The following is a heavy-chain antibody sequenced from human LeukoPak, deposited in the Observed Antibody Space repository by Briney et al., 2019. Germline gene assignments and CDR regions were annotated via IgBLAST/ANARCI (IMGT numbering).Heavy chain of an antibody. V-gene: IGHV4-59*01. Sequence: SETLSLTCTVSGGSISSYYWSWIRQPPGKGLEWIGHIYYSGSTNYNPSLKSRVTISVDTSKNQFSLKLSSVTAADTAVYYCAREGAHDAFDIWGQGTMVTVSS. D-gene: IGHD1-26*01. CDR2: IYYSGST. CDR3: AREGAHDAFDI. J-gene: IGHJ3*02. CDR1: GGSISSYY.